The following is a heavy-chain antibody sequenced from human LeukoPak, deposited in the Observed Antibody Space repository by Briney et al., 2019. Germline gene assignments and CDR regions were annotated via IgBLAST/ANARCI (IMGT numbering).Heavy chain of an antibody. CDR2: TYNSGNT. Sequence: SETLSLTCSVSGGSISISGFYWNWIRQLPGKGLEWIGYTYNSGNTYYNPSFGSRVTISTDTSMNQFFLKSHSVTAADTAVYSCARSSGWRDAFDFWGRGTMVTVSS. V-gene: IGHV4-31*03. J-gene: IGHJ3*01. D-gene: IGHD6-19*01. CDR3: ARSSGWRDAFDF. CDR1: GGSISISGFY.